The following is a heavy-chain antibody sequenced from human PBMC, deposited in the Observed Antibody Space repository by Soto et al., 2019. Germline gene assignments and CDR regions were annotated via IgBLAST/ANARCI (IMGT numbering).Heavy chain of an antibody. Sequence: GGSLRLSCAASGFTFSSYGMHWVRQAPGKGLEWVANICYDASNKGYGDSVKGRFTIARDNSKNTLYLQMNSLRAEDTAVYYCARAANTGGFDPWGQGTLVTVSS. CDR1: GFTFSSYG. D-gene: IGHD3-16*01. CDR2: ICYDASNK. V-gene: IGHV3-33*01. J-gene: IGHJ5*01. CDR3: ARAANTGGFDP.